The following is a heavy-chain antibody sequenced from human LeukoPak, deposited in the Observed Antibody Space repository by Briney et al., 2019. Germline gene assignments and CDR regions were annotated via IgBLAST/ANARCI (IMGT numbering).Heavy chain of an antibody. Sequence: SETLSLTCAVYGGSFSGYYWSWIRQPPGKGLEWIGEINHSGSTNYNPSLKSRVTISVDTSKNQFSLKLSSVTAADTAVYYCAGVTAVADLGWFDPWGQGTLVTVSS. CDR3: AGVTAVADLGWFDP. CDR2: INHSGST. J-gene: IGHJ5*02. CDR1: GGSFSGYY. V-gene: IGHV4-34*01. D-gene: IGHD6-19*01.